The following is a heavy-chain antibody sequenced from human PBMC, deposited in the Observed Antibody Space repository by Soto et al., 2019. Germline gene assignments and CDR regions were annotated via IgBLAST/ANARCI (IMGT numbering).Heavy chain of an antibody. CDR2: IYYSGST. Sequence: SETLSLTCTVSGASINSGDYYWSWIRQPPGKGLEWIGRIYYSGSTYYNPSLRSRVTISVDTSKNQFSLKLSSVTAADTVVFYCARHYSSGSRNWFDPWGQGTLVTVSS. J-gene: IGHJ5*02. CDR3: ARHYSSGSRNWFDP. CDR1: GASINSGDYY. V-gene: IGHV4-39*01. D-gene: IGHD6-19*01.